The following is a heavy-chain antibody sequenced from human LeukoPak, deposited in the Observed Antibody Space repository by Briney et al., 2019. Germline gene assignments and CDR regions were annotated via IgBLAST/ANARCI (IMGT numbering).Heavy chain of an antibody. V-gene: IGHV4-39*01. J-gene: IGHJ4*02. Sequence: SETLSLTCLVSGGSISSSSSYWGWIRHPPGRGVEWSGSIYYRGSSFDNPALKSRVTISVDTSKNQSSLKLSSVTAADTAVYYCARHRSGWLQSSFDYWGQGTLVTVSS. D-gene: IGHD5-24*01. CDR3: ARHRSGWLQSSFDY. CDR2: IYYRGSS. CDR1: GGSISSSSSY.